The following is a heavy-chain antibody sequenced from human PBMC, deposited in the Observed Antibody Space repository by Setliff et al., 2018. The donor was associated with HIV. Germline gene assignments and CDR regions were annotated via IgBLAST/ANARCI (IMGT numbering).Heavy chain of an antibody. J-gene: IGHJ4*02. Sequence: GASVKVSCKASGYTFTNYFMHWVRQAPGEGLEWVGRVDPEDGETRYAMKFQGSVTISADKPTDTTYLSLTRLRSQDTAVYYCATGRIVGAHEFDDWGQGTVVTVSS. V-gene: IGHV1-69-2*01. CDR2: VDPEDGET. CDR3: ATGRIVGAHEFDD. CDR1: GYTFTNYF. D-gene: IGHD1-26*01.